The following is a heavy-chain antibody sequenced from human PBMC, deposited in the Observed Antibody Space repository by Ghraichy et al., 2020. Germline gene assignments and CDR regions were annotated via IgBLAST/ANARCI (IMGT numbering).Heavy chain of an antibody. CDR3: AKDKGGFYGEQVY. J-gene: IGHJ4*02. V-gene: IGHV3-30*18. CDR2: ISYDGRNK. Sequence: GGSLRLSCAASGFTFRSYAMHWVRQSPGKGLEWLAVISYDGRNKYYADSVKGRFTISRDNSKSTLFLQMDGLRAEDTALYFCAKDKGGFYGEQVYWGQGTLVTVSS. D-gene: IGHD1/OR15-1a*01. CDR1: GFTFRSYA.